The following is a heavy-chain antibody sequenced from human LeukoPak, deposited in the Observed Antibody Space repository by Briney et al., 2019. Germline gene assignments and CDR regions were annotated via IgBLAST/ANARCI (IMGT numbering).Heavy chain of an antibody. CDR1: GFTFSSYA. D-gene: IGHD5-18*01. Sequence: SGGSLRLSCAASGFTFSSYAMHWVRQAPGKGLEWVSAISGSGGSTYYADSVKGRFTISRDNSKNTLYLQMNGLRAEDTAVYYCAKDWGSSLVDTAMRFDPWGQGTLVTVSS. CDR2: ISGSGGST. J-gene: IGHJ5*02. CDR3: AKDWGSSLVDTAMRFDP. V-gene: IGHV3-23*01.